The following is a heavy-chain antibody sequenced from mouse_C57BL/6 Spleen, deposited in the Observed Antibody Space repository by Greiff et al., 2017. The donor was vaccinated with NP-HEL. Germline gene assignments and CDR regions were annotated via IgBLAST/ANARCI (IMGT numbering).Heavy chain of an antibody. Sequence: QVQLKQPGAELVKPGASVKMSCKASGYTFTSYWITWVKQRPGQGLEWIGDIYPGSGSTNYNEKFKSKATLTVDTSSSTAYMQLSSLTSEDSAVYYCAKGGGYGYEDWFAYWGQGTLVTVSA. J-gene: IGHJ3*01. CDR2: IYPGSGST. CDR3: AKGGGYGYEDWFAY. V-gene: IGHV1-55*01. D-gene: IGHD2-2*01. CDR1: GYTFTSYW.